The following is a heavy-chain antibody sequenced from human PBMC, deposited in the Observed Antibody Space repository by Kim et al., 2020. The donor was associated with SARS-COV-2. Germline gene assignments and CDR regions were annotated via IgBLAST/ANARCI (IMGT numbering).Heavy chain of an antibody. J-gene: IGHJ4*02. CDR2: IYTSGST. V-gene: IGHV4-61*02. CDR3: ARVRGVFTLDY. CDR1: GGSISSGSYY. D-gene: IGHD3-10*01. Sequence: TLSLTCTVSGGSISSGSYYWSWIRQPAGMGLEWIGRIYTSGSTKYNPSLKSRVTISIDTSKNQFSLKLSSVTAADTAVYYCARVRGVFTLDYWGQGILVTVSS.